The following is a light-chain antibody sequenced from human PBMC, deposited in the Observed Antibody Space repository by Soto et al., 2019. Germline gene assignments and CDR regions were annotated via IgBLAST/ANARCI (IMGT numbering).Light chain of an antibody. CDR2: AAS. CDR3: PQSYSTPYT. Sequence: DIQMTQSPSSLSASVGDRVTITCRASQSISSYLNWYQQKPGKAPKLLIYAASSLQSGVPSRFSGSGSGIDFTLTISSLQPEDFATYYCPQSYSTPYTFGQGTKLEIK. V-gene: IGKV1-39*01. J-gene: IGKJ2*01. CDR1: QSISSY.